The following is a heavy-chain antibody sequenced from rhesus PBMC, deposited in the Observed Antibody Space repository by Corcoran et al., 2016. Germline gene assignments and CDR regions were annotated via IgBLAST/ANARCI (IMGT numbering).Heavy chain of an antibody. D-gene: IGHD5-36*01. CDR3: TRDDGRYSYGLTNFFDY. Sequence: EVQLVESGGGLVQPGGSLRLSCAASGFTFGDYGIHWFRQAPGKGLEWVSSISNTGKTIYYADSVKGRFTVSRDNAKNSLSLQMNSLRAEDTAVYYCTRDDGRYSYGLTNFFDYWGQGVLVTVSS. CDR2: ISNTGKTI. J-gene: IGHJ4*01. CDR1: GFTFGDYG. V-gene: IGHV3-7*01.